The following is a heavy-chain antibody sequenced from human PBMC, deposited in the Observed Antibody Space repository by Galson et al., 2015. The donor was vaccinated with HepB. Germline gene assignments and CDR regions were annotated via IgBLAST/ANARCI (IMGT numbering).Heavy chain of an antibody. D-gene: IGHD3-3*01. J-gene: IGHJ6*02. CDR3: ARGGVGGVLEWLLPTDGMDV. V-gene: IGHV1-8*01. CDR2: VNPNSDNT. Sequence: SVKVSCKASGYTFTSYDINWARQATGQGLEWMGWVNPNSDNTGYAQKFQGRVTMTRNTSISTAYMELSCLRSEDTAVYYCARGGVGGVLEWLLPTDGMDVWGQGTTVTVSS. CDR1: GYTFTSYD.